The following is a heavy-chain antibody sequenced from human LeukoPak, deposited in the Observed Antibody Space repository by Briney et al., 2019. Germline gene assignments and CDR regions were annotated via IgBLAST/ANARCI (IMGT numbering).Heavy chain of an antibody. CDR3: ARDHRYYYYSSGYYYLY. CDR2: IIPIFGTA. V-gene: IGHV1-69*05. Sequence: SVKVSCKASGGTFSSYAISWVRQAPGQGLEWMGRIIPIFGTANYAQKFQGRVTITTDESTSTAYMELSSLRSEDTAVYYCARDHRYYYYSSGYYYLYWGQGTLVTVSS. CDR1: GGTFSSYA. D-gene: IGHD3-22*01. J-gene: IGHJ4*02.